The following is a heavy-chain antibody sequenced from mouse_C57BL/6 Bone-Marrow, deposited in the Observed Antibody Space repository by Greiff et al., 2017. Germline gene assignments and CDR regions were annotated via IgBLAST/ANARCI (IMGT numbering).Heavy chain of an antibody. Sequence: VQLQQSGAELVKPGASVKISCKASGYAFSSYWMNWVKQRPGKGLEWIGQIYPGDGDTNYNGKFKGKATLTADKSSSTAYMQLSSLTSEDSAVYFCARGDYDFVPWLAYWGQGTLVTVAA. V-gene: IGHV1-80*01. D-gene: IGHD2-4*01. J-gene: IGHJ3*01. CDR2: IYPGDGDT. CDR3: ARGDYDFVPWLAY. CDR1: GYAFSSYW.